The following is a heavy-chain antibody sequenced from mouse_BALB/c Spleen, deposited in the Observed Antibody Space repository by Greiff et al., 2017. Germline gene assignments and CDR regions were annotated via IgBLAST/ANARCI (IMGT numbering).Heavy chain of an antibody. CDR1: GDSINSGY. D-gene: IGHD2-1*01. CDR3: ARGGNYGAMDY. CDR2: ISYSGST. Sequence: EVQLKQSGPSLVKPSQTLSLTCSVTGDSINSGYWNWIRKFPGNKLEYMGYISYSGSTYYNPSLKSRISITRDTSKNQYYLQLNSVTTEDTATYYCARGGNYGAMDYWGQGTSVTVSS. J-gene: IGHJ4*01. V-gene: IGHV3-8*02.